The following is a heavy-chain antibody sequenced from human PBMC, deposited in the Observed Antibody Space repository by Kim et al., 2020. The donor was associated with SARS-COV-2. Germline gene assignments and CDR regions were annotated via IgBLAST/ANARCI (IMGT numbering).Heavy chain of an antibody. Sequence: ASVKVSCKASGYTFTSYAMNWVRQAPGQGLEWMGWINTNTGNPTYAQGFTGRFVFSLDTSVSTAYLQISSLKAEDTAVYYCARDYDILTGYSEWTNWFDPWGQGTLVTVSS. CDR3: ARDYDILTGYSEWTNWFDP. J-gene: IGHJ5*02. CDR1: GYTFTSYA. V-gene: IGHV7-4-1*02. CDR2: INTNTGNP. D-gene: IGHD3-9*01.